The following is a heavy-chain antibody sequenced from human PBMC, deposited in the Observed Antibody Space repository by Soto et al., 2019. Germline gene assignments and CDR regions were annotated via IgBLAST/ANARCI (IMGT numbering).Heavy chain of an antibody. CDR1: GYTFTNYY. CDR2: INPTSGST. Sequence: QVQLVQSGAEVKKPGASVKVSCKASGYTFTNYYIHWVRQAPGQGLEWMGIINPTSGSTNYAQKFQGRVTLTYGTSTTTVYMELSGLSSGDTAVLYCARDLAAGDHWGQGTLVTVSS. J-gene: IGHJ4*02. CDR3: ARDLAAGDH. D-gene: IGHD6-13*01. V-gene: IGHV1-46*01.